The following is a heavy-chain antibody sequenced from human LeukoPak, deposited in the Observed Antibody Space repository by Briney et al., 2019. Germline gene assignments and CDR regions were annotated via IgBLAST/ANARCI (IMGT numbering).Heavy chain of an antibody. J-gene: IGHJ4*02. D-gene: IGHD3-9*01. Sequence: PSGTLSLTCAVSGGSISSGNWWSWVRQPPGKGLEWIGEIYHSGNTNYNPSLKSRVTISVDWSKNHFSLKLSSVTAADTAVDYCAREGDYDILTGYYFIDSWGQGTLVTVSS. CDR2: IYHSGNT. CDR1: GGSISSGNW. CDR3: AREGDYDILTGYYFIDS. V-gene: IGHV4-4*02.